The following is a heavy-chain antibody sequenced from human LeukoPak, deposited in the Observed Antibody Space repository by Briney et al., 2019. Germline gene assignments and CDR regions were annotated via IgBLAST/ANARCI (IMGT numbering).Heavy chain of an antibody. V-gene: IGHV3-33*01. CDR2: IWYDGSNK. J-gene: IGHJ4*02. CDR3: ARDRVDTDMVYFDY. Sequence: GRSLRLSCAASGFTCSNYGMHWVRQAPGKGLEWVAVIWYDGSNKYYADSVKGRFTISRDNAENTLYLQMNSLRAEDTAVYYCARDRVDTDMVYFDYWGQGTVVTVSS. CDR1: GFTCSNYG. D-gene: IGHD5-18*01.